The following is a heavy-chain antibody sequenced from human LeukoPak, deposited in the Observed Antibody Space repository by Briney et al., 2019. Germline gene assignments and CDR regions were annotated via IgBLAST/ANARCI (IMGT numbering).Heavy chain of an antibody. CDR3: ARDLGSWRDGYNSAYYFDY. CDR1: GGTFSSYA. D-gene: IGHD5-24*01. Sequence: ASVKVSCKASGGTFSSYAISWVRQAPGQGLEWMGWISAYNGNTNYAQKLQGRVTMTTDTSTSTAYMELRSLRSDDTAVYYCARDLGSWRDGYNSAYYFDYWGQGTLVTVSS. CDR2: ISAYNGNT. J-gene: IGHJ4*02. V-gene: IGHV1-18*01.